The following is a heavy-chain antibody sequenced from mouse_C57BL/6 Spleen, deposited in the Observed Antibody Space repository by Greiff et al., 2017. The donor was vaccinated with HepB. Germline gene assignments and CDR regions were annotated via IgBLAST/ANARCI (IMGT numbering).Heavy chain of an antibody. Sequence: VQLQQPGAELVMPGASVKLSCKASGYTFTSYWMHWVKQRPGQGLEWIGEIDPSDSYTNYNQKFKGKSTLTVDKSSSTAYMQLSSLTSEDSAVYYCARKESVYDGYYVWFADWGQGTLVTVSA. D-gene: IGHD2-3*01. CDR1: GYTFTSYW. CDR3: ARKESVYDGYYVWFAD. J-gene: IGHJ3*01. V-gene: IGHV1-69*01. CDR2: IDPSDSYT.